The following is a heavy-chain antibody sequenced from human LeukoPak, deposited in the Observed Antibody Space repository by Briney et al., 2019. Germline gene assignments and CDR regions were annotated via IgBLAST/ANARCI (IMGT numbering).Heavy chain of an antibody. CDR3: VKDLTGTWSFDY. CDR2: IGPNGAST. Sequence: PGGSLRLSCAASGFTVSSNYMSWVRQAPGKGLEYVSSIGPNGASTLYADSVKDRFTISRDNSRNALYVQLTSLRLEDTALYYCVKDLTGTWSFDYWGQGTLVTVSS. V-gene: IGHV3-64*05. D-gene: IGHD3-9*01. J-gene: IGHJ4*02. CDR1: GFTVSSNY.